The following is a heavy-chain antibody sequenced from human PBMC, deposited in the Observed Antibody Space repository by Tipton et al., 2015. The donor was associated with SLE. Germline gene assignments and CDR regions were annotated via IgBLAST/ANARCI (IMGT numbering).Heavy chain of an antibody. D-gene: IGHD2-2*01. CDR1: GFTFSSYS. J-gene: IGHJ1*01. V-gene: IGHV3-21*01. CDR3: VRASLSFGEHQLLSAEYFQH. Sequence: SLRLSCAASGFTFSSYSINWVRQAPGKGLEWVSSISSYGSYIYYADSVKGRFTISRDNAKNSLYLQMSSLRVEDTAIYYCVRASLSFGEHQLLSAEYFQHWGQGTLVTVSS. CDR2: ISSYGSYI.